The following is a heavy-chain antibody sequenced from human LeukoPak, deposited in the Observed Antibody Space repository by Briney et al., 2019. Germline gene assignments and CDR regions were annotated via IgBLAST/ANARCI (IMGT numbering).Heavy chain of an antibody. D-gene: IGHD1-7*01. J-gene: IGHJ5*02. CDR2: ISSSSSYI. V-gene: IGHV3-21*01. CDR1: GFTFSSYS. Sequence: GGSLRLSCAASGFTFSSYSMNWVRQAPGKGLEWVSSISSSSSYIYYADSVKGRFTIFRDNAKNSLYLQMNSLRAEDTAVYYCARDKNYGIFATWGQGTLVTVSS. CDR3: ARDKNYGIFAT.